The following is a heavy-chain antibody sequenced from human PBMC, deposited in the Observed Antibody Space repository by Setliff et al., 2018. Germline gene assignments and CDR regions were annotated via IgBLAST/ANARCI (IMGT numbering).Heavy chain of an antibody. CDR3: ARGQTVGPNSGKDY. D-gene: IGHD1-26*01. V-gene: IGHV1-3*01. J-gene: IGHJ4*02. Sequence: ASVKVSCKASGYTFTAYDIHWMRQAPGQSLEWMGWINGVNGNTKYSQNFQGRVTFTSDTSANTAFMELSSLRSEDSSMYYCARGQTVGPNSGKDYWGQGTLVTGS. CDR2: INGVNGNT. CDR1: GYTFTAYD.